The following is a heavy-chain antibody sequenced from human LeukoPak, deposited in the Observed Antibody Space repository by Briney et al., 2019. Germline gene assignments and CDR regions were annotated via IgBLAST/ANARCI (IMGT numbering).Heavy chain of an antibody. CDR1: GFTFSSYA. V-gene: IGHV3-23*01. CDR2: ISGSGGST. J-gene: IGHJ5*02. Sequence: QPGGSLRLSCAASGFTFSSYAMSWVRQAPGKGLEWVSAISGSGGSTYYADSVKGRFTISRDNSKNTLYLQMNSLRAEDTAVYYCAKDRAVTTFGSVPFGWFDPWGQGTLVTVSS. D-gene: IGHD4-11*01. CDR3: AKDRAVTTFGSVPFGWFDP.